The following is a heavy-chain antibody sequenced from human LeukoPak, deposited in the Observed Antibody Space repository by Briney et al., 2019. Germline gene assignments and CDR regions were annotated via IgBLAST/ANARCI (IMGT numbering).Heavy chain of an antibody. CDR3: ARRYGSGSSGTFDY. V-gene: IGHV4-34*01. J-gene: IGHJ4*02. CDR2: INHSGST. CDR1: GGSFSGYY. Sequence: SETLSLTCAVYGGSFSGYYWSWIRQPPGKGLEWIGEINHSGSTNYNPSLKSRVTIPVDTSKNQFSLKLSSVTAADTAVYYCARRYGSGSSGTFDYWGQGTLVTVSS. D-gene: IGHD3-10*01.